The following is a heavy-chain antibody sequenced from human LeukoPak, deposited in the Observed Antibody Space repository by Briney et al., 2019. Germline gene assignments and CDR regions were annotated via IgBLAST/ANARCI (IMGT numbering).Heavy chain of an antibody. V-gene: IGHV4-34*01. CDR2: INHSGST. CDR3: ARGADDGYNTRVFDY. D-gene: IGHD5-24*01. Sequence: SETLSLTCAVYGGSFSGYYWSWIRQPPGKGLEWIGEINHSGSTNYNPSLKSRVTISVDTSKNQLSLKLSSVTAADTAVYYCARGADDGYNTRVFDYWGQGTLVTVSS. CDR1: GGSFSGYY. J-gene: IGHJ4*02.